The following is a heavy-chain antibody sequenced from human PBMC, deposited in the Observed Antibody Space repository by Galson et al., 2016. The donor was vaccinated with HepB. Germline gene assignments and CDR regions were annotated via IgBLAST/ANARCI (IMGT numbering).Heavy chain of an antibody. V-gene: IGHV3-7*01. CDR3: AREGEGGVLMPYNWFDS. CDR2: IRQDGSEK. CDR1: GFTFSNYW. D-gene: IGHD3-10*01. Sequence: SLRLSCAASGFTFSNYWIAWVRQAPGKGLEWVASIRQDGSEKYCGDSVKGRFIISRDNAKNSLYLQMDTVRVEDTALYYCAREGEGGVLMPYNWFDSWGQGARVTVSS. J-gene: IGHJ5*01.